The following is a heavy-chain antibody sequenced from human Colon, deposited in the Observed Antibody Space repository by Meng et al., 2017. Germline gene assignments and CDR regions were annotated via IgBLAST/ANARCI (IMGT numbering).Heavy chain of an antibody. J-gene: IGHJ4*02. V-gene: IGHV4-4*02. CDR1: CASVSVNSY. CDR2: IDHRGSA. Sequence: GAGPGLVKPAETLSLSSSVSCASVSVNSYWSWVRQPPGRGLEWIGQIDHRGSAYYRPSLNSRVTMSLDKSRNQFSLRLTSVTAADTAVYYCARHGGYYQDFWGQGTLVTVSS. CDR3: ARHGGYYQDF. D-gene: IGHD4-23*01.